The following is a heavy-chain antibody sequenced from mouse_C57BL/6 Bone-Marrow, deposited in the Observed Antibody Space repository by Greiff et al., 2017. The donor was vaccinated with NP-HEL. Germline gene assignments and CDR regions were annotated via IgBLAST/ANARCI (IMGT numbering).Heavy chain of an antibody. CDR3: TRWITTVVATDFDY. J-gene: IGHJ2*01. D-gene: IGHD1-1*01. Sequence: QVHVKQSGAELVRPGASVTLSCKASGYTFTDYEMHWVKQTPVHGLEWIGAIDPETGGTAYNQKLKGKAILTAAKSSSTAYMELRSLTSEDSAVYYCTRWITTVVATDFDYWGQGTTLSVAS. V-gene: IGHV1-15*01. CDR1: GYTFTDYE. CDR2: IDPETGGT.